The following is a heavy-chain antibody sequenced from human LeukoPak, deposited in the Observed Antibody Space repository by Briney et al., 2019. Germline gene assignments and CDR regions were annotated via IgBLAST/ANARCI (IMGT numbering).Heavy chain of an antibody. Sequence: GRSLRLSCAVSGFTFSNYAMHWVRQAPGKGLEWVAFISYDGTNKYYADSVKGRFTISRDSSKNTLYLQMNSLRAEDTAVYYCAKGVSGWYGNAFDIWGQGTMVTVSS. D-gene: IGHD6-19*01. V-gene: IGHV3-30*04. CDR2: ISYDGTNK. J-gene: IGHJ3*02. CDR1: GFTFSNYA. CDR3: AKGVSGWYGNAFDI.